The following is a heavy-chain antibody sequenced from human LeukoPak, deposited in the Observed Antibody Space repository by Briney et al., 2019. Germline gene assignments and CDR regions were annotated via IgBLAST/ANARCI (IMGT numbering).Heavy chain of an antibody. CDR1: GFTFSTYA. CDR2: ISGDGDTP. CDR3: AKQNGGSYSSGAFDI. V-gene: IGHV3-23*01. J-gene: IGHJ3*02. Sequence: PGGSLRLSCAASGFTFSTYAMNWVRQAPGKGLEWVSVISGDGDTPYYADSVKGRFIISRDQSKNMVYLQMNSLRAEDAAVYYCAKQNGGSYSSGAFDIWGQGTMVTVSS. D-gene: IGHD1-26*01.